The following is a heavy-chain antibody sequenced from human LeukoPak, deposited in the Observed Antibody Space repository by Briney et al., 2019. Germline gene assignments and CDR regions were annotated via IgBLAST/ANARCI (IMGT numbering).Heavy chain of an antibody. Sequence: PSQTLSLTCTVSGVSISSGDYYWGWIRQPPGKGLEWIGYIYYSGSTYYNSSLKSRITMSVDTSKNQFSLNLSSVTAADTAVYYCARVTSDYYGSGIYYNPYYFDYWGQGTLVTVSS. J-gene: IGHJ4*02. CDR3: ARVTSDYYGSGIYYNPYYFDY. V-gene: IGHV4-30-4*01. CDR1: GVSISSGDYY. D-gene: IGHD3-10*01. CDR2: IYYSGST.